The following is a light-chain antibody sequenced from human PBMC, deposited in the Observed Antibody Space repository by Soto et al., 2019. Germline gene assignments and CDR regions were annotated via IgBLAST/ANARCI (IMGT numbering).Light chain of an antibody. CDR1: QDISTW. Sequence: DIHMTQSHTTLSASAGDRVNITCRASQDISTWLAWYQQKPGKAPKLLIYKASSLESEVPSRFSGSGSGTEFTLTINSLQPDDFASYFGQQYNTYPFTFGQGTKLEIQ. CDR2: KAS. CDR3: QQYNTYPFT. J-gene: IGKJ2*01. V-gene: IGKV1-5*03.